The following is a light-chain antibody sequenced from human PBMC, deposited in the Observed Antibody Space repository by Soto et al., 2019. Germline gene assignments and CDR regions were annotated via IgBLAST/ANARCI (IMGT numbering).Light chain of an antibody. J-gene: IGKJ4*01. Sequence: EIVMTHSPATLSVSPCERATLSFRASQSVSSNLAWYQQKPGQAPRLLISGASTRATGVTARFSGSGSGTEFTLTINSLQSEDFAVYYCQQYNSWPLTFGGGTKVDIK. CDR3: QQYNSWPLT. CDR2: GAS. CDR1: QSVSSN. V-gene: IGKV3-15*01.